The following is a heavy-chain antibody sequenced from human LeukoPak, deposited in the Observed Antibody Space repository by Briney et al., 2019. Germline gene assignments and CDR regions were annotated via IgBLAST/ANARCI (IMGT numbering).Heavy chain of an antibody. CDR3: ARSFFREVIIRPSFDY. Sequence: PGGSLRLSCAAPGFILSSYSMQWVRQGPGKGLEWVSYISSSSNIIYYADSVKGRFTISRDNAKNSLYLQMISLRDDDTAVYYCARSFFREVIIRPSFDYWGQGTLVTVSS. V-gene: IGHV3-48*02. CDR1: GFILSSYS. D-gene: IGHD3-10*01. J-gene: IGHJ4*02. CDR2: ISSSSNII.